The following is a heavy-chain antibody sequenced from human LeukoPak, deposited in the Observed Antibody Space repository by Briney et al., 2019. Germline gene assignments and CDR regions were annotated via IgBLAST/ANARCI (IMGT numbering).Heavy chain of an antibody. CDR2: MYSGGNT. J-gene: IGHJ4*02. D-gene: IGHD4-11*01. CDR1: GITVSSNY. Sequence: GGSLRLSCAASGITVSSNYMSWVRQAPGKGLEWVSVMYSGGNTYYADSVKGRFTISRDKSKHTLYLQMNSLRAEDTAVYYCARGIGSTVFFDRWGQGTLVTVSS. CDR3: ARGIGSTVFFDR. V-gene: IGHV3-53*01.